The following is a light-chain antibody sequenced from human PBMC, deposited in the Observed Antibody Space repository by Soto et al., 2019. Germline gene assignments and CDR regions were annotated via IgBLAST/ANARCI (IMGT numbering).Light chain of an antibody. CDR1: QSVSSN. J-gene: IGKJ4*01. Sequence: EIVMTQSPATLSVSPGERATLSCRASQSVSSNLAWYQQKPGQAPRLLIYGASTRATGIPARFSGSGSGTEFTLTISSLQSEDFAVYYCQQYADSPLLSFGGGTRLEI. CDR3: QQYADSPLLS. V-gene: IGKV3-15*01. CDR2: GAS.